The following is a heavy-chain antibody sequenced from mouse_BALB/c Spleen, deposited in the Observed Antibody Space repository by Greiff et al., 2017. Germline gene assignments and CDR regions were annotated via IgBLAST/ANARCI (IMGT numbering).Heavy chain of an antibody. D-gene: IGHD1-1*01. CDR1: GDSITSGY. CDR3: ARLYYGSSAWFAY. V-gene: IGHV3-8*02. Sequence: VQLKESGPSLVKPSQTLSLTCSVTGDSITSGYWNWIRKFPGNKLEYMGYISYSGSTYYNPSLKSRISITRDTSMNQYYLQLNSVTTEDTATYYCARLYYGSSAWFAYWGQGTLVTVSA. CDR2: ISYSGST. J-gene: IGHJ3*01.